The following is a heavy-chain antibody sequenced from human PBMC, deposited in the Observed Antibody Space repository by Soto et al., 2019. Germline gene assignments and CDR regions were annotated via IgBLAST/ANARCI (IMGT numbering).Heavy chain of an antibody. V-gene: IGHV3-9*01. CDR3: AKDMRYSTGNVCDY. D-gene: IGHD2-8*02. CDR1: GFTFDDYA. Sequence: VESGGGLVQPGRSLRRSCAASGFTFDDYAMHWVRQAPGKGLEWVAGINWNSVGIGYADSVKGRFTISRDNATNSLFLQMNSLRAVDTALYYWAKDMRYSTGNVCDYRGQGTQVTVYS. CDR2: INWNSVGI. J-gene: IGHJ4*02.